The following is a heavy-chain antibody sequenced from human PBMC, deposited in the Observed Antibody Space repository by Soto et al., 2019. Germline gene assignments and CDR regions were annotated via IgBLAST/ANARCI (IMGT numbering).Heavy chain of an antibody. V-gene: IGHV1-69*01. CDR1: GGTFSSYA. CDR2: IIPIFGTA. Sequence: QVQLVQSGAEVKKPGSSVKVSCKASGGTFSSYAISWVRQAPGQGLEWMGGIIPIFGTANYAQKFQVRVTITADESTSTAYMELSSLRSEDTAVYYCARGIRHYYYGSGSYYIDFDYWGQGTLVTVSS. J-gene: IGHJ4*02. CDR3: ARGIRHYYYGSGSYYIDFDY. D-gene: IGHD3-10*01.